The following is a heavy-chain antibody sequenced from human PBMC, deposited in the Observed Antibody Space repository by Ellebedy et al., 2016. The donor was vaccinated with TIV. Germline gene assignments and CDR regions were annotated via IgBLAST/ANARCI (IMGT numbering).Heavy chain of an antibody. CDR2: ITGSSSYM. J-gene: IGHJ3*02. CDR3: ATGAYDI. V-gene: IGHV3-21*01. CDR1: GFTFSNYS. Sequence: PGGSLRLSCAGAGFTFSNYSMNWVRKAPGKGLEWVASITGSSSYMFYSDSVKGRFTISRDNAKNSLYLQMNSLRAEDKAVYYCATGAYDIWGQGTMVTVSS.